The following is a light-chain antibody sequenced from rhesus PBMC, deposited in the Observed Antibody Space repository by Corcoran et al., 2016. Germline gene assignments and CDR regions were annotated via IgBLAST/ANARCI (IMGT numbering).Light chain of an antibody. J-gene: IGKJ4*01. Sequence: DIQMTQSPSSLSASVGDRVTITCRASQGISNWLAWYQQKSGKAPKLLIYRASNLQTGVPSRFSGSGSGTDFTLTISRLQPEDIATYYCQQHDIFPLTFGGGTKVEIK. CDR1: QGISNW. CDR3: QQHDIFPLT. CDR2: RAS. V-gene: IGKV1-69*01.